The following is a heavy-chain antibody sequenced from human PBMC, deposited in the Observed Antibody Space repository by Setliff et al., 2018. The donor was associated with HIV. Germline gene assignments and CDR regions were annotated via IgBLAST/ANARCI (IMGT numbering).Heavy chain of an antibody. CDR1: GYNFNSYG. D-gene: IGHD6-19*01. CDR2: ISAYNGNT. V-gene: IGHV1-18*03. CDR3: AKDGSGWSQH. Sequence: GGSVKVSLKDSGYNFNSYGISWLRQAPGQGIEWMGWISAYNGNTNYARNFQGRVTLTTDTSTSTAHMELRSLRSEDMAVYYCAKDGSGWSQHWGQGTRVTVSS. J-gene: IGHJ1*01.